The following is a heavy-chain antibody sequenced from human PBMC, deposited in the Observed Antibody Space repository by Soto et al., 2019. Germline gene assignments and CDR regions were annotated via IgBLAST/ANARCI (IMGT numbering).Heavy chain of an antibody. V-gene: IGHV3-21*01. CDR3: ARSTSLGGMDV. Sequence: EVQLVESGGGLVMPGGSLRLSCIASGFSFSTYSMNWVRQAPGKGLEWVSSIRRSGDYTYYADSLKGRFTISRDNAKTPLSLQMISLRAEDTAVYYCARSTSLGGMDVWGQGTTVTVSS. CDR2: IRRSGDYT. J-gene: IGHJ6*02. CDR1: GFSFSTYS. D-gene: IGHD1-1*01.